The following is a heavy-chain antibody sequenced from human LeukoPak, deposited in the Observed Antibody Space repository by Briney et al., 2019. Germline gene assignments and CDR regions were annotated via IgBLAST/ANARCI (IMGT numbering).Heavy chain of an antibody. CDR3: AKVPFVTPTRSDAFDI. D-gene: IGHD3-16*02. Sequence: GGSLRLSCAASGFAASGFTFSTFAMHWVRQAPGKGLEWVALISYDGSDKYYADSVKGRFTISRDNSKNTLYLQMNSLRGEDTAVYSCAKVPFVTPTRSDAFDIWGQGTMVIVSS. CDR1: GFAASGFTFSTFA. J-gene: IGHJ3*02. V-gene: IGHV3-30*18. CDR2: ISYDGSDK.